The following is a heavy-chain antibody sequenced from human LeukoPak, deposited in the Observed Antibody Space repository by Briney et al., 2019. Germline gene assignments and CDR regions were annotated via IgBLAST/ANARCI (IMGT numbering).Heavy chain of an antibody. CDR3: ARVGYYYDSSGYYPHFDY. CDR1: GGSISSGGYY. J-gene: IGHJ4*02. CDR2: IYYSGST. Sequence: SETLSLTCTVSGGSISSGGYYWSWIRQHPGKGLEWIGYIYYSGSTYYNPSLKSRVTISVDTSKHQFSLKLRSVTAADTAVYYCARVGYYYDSSGYYPHFDYWGQGTLVTVSS. V-gene: IGHV4-31*03. D-gene: IGHD3-22*01.